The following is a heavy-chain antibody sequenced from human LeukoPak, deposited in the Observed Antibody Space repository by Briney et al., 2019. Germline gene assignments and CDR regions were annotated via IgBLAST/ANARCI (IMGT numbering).Heavy chain of an antibody. CDR3: ASRPFLYGPRTYFDN. V-gene: IGHV4-34*01. Sequence: SETLSLTCAVYGGSFSAFHWNWIRQSPAKGLEWLGEMKQSGTPRYNPSLQSRVTISVDKSKNQFSLNVRSVTAADTAVYYCASRPFLYGPRTYFDNWAQGTLVTVSS. J-gene: IGHJ4*02. D-gene: IGHD3-10*01. CDR1: GGSFSAFH. CDR2: MKQSGTP.